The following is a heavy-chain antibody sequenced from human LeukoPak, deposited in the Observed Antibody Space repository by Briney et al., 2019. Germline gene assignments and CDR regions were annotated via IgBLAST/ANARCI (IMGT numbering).Heavy chain of an antibody. J-gene: IGHJ4*02. CDR1: GGTFSSYA. V-gene: IGHV1-69*06. CDR2: IIPIFGTA. D-gene: IGHD3-22*01. Sequence: SVKVSCKASGGTFSSYAISWVRQAPGQGLEWMGGIIPIFGTANYAQKFQGRVTITADKSTSTAYMELSSLRSEDTAVYYCARGSYYCDSSGYYKLDYWGQGTLATVSS. CDR3: ARGSYYCDSSGYYKLDY.